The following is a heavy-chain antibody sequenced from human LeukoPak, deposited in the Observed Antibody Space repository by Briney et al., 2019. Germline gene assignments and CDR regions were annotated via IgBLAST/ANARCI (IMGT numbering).Heavy chain of an antibody. Sequence: PSETLSLTCAVYGGSFSSYYWSWIRQPPGKGLEWIGYIYYSGRTNYNPSLKSRVTISVDTSKNQFSLTLSSVTAADTAVYYCARGQKYRNGYTVTELGSGYFDYWGQGTLVTVSS. J-gene: IGHJ4*02. CDR1: GGSFSSYY. D-gene: IGHD5-18*01. CDR2: IYYSGRT. CDR3: ARGQKYRNGYTVTELGSGYFDY. V-gene: IGHV4-59*01.